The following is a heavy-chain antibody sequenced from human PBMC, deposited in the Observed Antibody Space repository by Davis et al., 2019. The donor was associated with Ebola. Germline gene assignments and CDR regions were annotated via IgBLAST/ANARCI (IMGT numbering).Heavy chain of an antibody. Sequence: MPSETLSLTCTVSGGSISSYDWSWIRQPPGKGLEGIGYIYYSGSTNYNPSLKSRVTISVDTSKNQFSLKLSSVTAADTAVYYCARLAVTTAFDIWGQGTMVTVSS. CDR3: ARLAVTTAFDI. CDR2: IYYSGST. J-gene: IGHJ3*02. CDR1: GGSISSYD. D-gene: IGHD4-11*01. V-gene: IGHV4-59*08.